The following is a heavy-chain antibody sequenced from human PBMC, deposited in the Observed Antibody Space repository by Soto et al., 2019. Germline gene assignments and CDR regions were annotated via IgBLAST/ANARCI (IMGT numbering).Heavy chain of an antibody. D-gene: IGHD6-13*01. J-gene: IGHJ4*02. CDR1: GYTFTGHY. CDR2: INPYTGGT. Sequence: VASVKVSCKASGYTFTGHYMHWVRQAPGQGLEWMGWINPYTGGTKYAQKFHGRVTMTRDMSISTAYLEVDRLTSDDTAVYFCARGRLSSSALPLFDNWGQGTLVTVSS. V-gene: IGHV1-2*02. CDR3: ARGRLSSSALPLFDN.